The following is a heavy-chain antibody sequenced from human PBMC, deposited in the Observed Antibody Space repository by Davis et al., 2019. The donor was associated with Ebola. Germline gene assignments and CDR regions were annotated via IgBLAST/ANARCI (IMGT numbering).Heavy chain of an antibody. CDR3: ARVLCSSTSCYYYYYGMDV. V-gene: IGHV3-21*01. J-gene: IGHJ6*02. Sequence: GESLKISCAASGFTFSSYSMNWVRQAPGKGLEWVSSISSSSSYIYYADSVKGRFTISRDNAKNSLYLQMNSLRAEDTAVYYCARVLCSSTSCYYYYYGMDVWGQGTTVTVSS. CDR1: GFTFSSYS. D-gene: IGHD2-2*01. CDR2: ISSSSSYI.